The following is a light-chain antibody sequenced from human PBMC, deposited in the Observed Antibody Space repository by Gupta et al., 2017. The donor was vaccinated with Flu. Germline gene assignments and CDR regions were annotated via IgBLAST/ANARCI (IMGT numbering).Light chain of an antibody. J-gene: IGLJ2*01. Sequence: VTISCTGTNNDVGNDEYVYCYQQDTGYAYKLMIYGGSKRTAGVSDRFSGAQAGITASLAIYGLQAEDEDNYYCGSYAFILNFVFGGGTKGTVL. V-gene: IGLV2-11*03. CDR1: NNDVGNDEY. CDR3: GSYAFILNFV. CDR2: GGS.